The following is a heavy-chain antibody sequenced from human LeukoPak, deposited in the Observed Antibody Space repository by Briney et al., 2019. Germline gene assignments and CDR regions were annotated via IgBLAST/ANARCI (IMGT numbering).Heavy chain of an antibody. J-gene: IGHJ4*02. CDR1: GFTFSSYS. CDR3: ARARGTGTTRLDY. V-gene: IGHV3-21*01. Sequence: GGSLRVSCAASGFTFSSYSMNWVRQAPGKGLEWVSSISSSSSYIYYADSVKGRFTISRDNAKNSLYLQMNSLRAEDTAVYYCARARGTGTTRLDYWGQGTLVTVSS. D-gene: IGHD1-7*01. CDR2: ISSSSSYI.